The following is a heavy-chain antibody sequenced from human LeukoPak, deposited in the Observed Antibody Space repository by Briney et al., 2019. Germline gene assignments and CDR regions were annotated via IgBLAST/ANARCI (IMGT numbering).Heavy chain of an antibody. CDR3: ARDCSSTSCYTTGGFDP. J-gene: IGHJ5*02. CDR2: IIPILGIA. D-gene: IGHD2-2*02. Sequence: SVKVSCKASGGTFSSYAISWVRHAPGQGLEWMGRIIPILGIANYAQKFQGRVTITADKSTSTAYMELSSLRSEDTAVYYCARDCSSTSCYTTGGFDPWGQGTLVTVSS. CDR1: GGTFSSYA. V-gene: IGHV1-69*04.